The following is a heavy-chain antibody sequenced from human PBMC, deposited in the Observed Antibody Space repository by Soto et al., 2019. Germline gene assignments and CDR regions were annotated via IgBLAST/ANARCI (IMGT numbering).Heavy chain of an antibody. CDR3: AGCLSGGSCEGGFDY. Sequence: GESLKISCKGSGYSFTSYWIGWVRQMPGKGLEWMGIIYPGDSDTRYSPSFQGQVTISADKSISTAYLQWSSLKASDTAMYYCAGCLSGGSCEGGFDYWGQGTLVTVSS. V-gene: IGHV5-51*01. J-gene: IGHJ4*02. CDR2: IYPGDSDT. D-gene: IGHD2-15*01. CDR1: GYSFTSYW.